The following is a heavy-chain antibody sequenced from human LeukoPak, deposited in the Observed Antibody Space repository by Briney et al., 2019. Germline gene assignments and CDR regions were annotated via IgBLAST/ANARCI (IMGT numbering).Heavy chain of an antibody. V-gene: IGHV3-74*01. J-gene: IGHJ4*02. CDR2: INNDGRST. CDR3: ASDLHSGTYQSYYFHH. Sequence: GGSLRLSCAASGFTFSTYWMHWVRQAPGKGLVWVSRINNDGRSTAYADSVKGRFTISRDNSKNTLYLQMNSLTAEDTAVYYCASDLHSGTYQSYYFHHWGQGTLVTVSS. CDR1: GFTFSTYW. D-gene: IGHD2-15*01.